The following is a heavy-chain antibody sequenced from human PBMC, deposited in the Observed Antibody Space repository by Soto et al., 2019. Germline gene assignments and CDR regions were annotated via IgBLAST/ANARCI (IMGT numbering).Heavy chain of an antibody. V-gene: IGHV4-34*01. J-gene: IGHJ4*02. CDR3: ARDRDVLRYFDWLGSLDY. D-gene: IGHD3-9*01. Sequence: SETLSLTCAVYGGSFSGYYWSWIRQPPGKGLEWIGEINHSGSTNYNPSLKSRVTISVDTSKNQFSLKLSSVTAADTAVYYCARDRDVLRYFDWLGSLDYWGQGTLVTVSS. CDR2: INHSGST. CDR1: GGSFSGYY.